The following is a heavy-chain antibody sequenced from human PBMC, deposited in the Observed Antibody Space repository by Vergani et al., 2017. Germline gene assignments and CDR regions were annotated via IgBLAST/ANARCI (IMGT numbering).Heavy chain of an antibody. CDR2: IYPADSDT. J-gene: IGHJ4*02. CDR1: EYSFGNYW. CDR3: ARHTTYTDS. V-gene: IGHV5-51*01. D-gene: IGHD1-1*01. Sequence: EVELVQSGPEMRKPGESLKISCKGSEYSFGNYWHGWVRQMPGKGLGWMGIIYPADSDTRYSPSFQGQVTISAHKSISTAFLQWDSLKASDTALYYCARHTTYTDSWGQGTLVTVSS.